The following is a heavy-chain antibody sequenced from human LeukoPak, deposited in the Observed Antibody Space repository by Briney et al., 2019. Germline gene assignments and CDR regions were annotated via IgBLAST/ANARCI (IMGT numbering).Heavy chain of an antibody. CDR3: ANPLGFGELPRAYYYGLDV. D-gene: IGHD3-10*01. Sequence: GGSLRLSCAASGFTFSSYGMSWVRQAPGKGLEWVSSISGSGGSTYYADSVKGRFTISRDNAKNTLYLQMNSRRAEDTAVYYCANPLGFGELPRAYYYGLDVWGQGTTVTVSS. J-gene: IGHJ6*02. CDR2: ISGSGGST. V-gene: IGHV3-23*01. CDR1: GFTFSSYG.